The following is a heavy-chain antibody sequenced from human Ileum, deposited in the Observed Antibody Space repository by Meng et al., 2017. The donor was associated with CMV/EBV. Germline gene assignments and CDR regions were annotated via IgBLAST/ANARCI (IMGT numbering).Heavy chain of an antibody. D-gene: IGHD6-13*01. Sequence: GSLRLSCTVSGGSISTSAYYWGWIRQPPGKGLEWIGIIFYSGSTYYNTSLKSRLTMSVDTSQSQFSLKLSSITAAETAVYYCARGACPSSSCNEFETSAFDIWGPGTMVTVSS. V-gene: IGHV4-39*07. CDR3: ARGACPSSSCNEFETSAFDI. J-gene: IGHJ3*02. CDR1: GGSISTSAYY. CDR2: IFYSGST.